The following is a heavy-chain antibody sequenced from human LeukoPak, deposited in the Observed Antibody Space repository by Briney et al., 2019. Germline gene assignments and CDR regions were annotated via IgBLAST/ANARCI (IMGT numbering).Heavy chain of an antibody. J-gene: IGHJ4*02. CDR3: ARDRGYYDSSGYPDY. CDR1: GFTFSSYA. CDR2: ISYDGSNK. V-gene: IGHV3-30-3*01. Sequence: GGSLRLSCAASGFTFSSYAIHWVRQAPGKGLEWVAVISYDGSNKYYADSVKGRFTISRDNSKNTLYLQMNSLRAEDTAVYYCARDRGYYDSSGYPDYWGQGTLVTVSS. D-gene: IGHD3-22*01.